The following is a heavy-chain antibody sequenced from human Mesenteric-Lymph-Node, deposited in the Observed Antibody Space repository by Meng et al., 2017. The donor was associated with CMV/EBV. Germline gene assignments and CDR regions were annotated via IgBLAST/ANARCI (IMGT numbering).Heavy chain of an antibody. D-gene: IGHD3-22*01. Sequence: ESLKISCAASGFTFSSYAMSWVRQAPGKGLEWIGEINYSGSTNYNPSLKSRVTISIDTSKNQFSLKLSSVTAADTAIYYCARGRDYYDSGIYYLYYFDYWGQGTLVTVSS. CDR3: ARGRDYYDSGIYYLYYFDY. CDR2: INYSGST. V-gene: IGHV4-34*01. J-gene: IGHJ4*02. CDR1: GFTFSSYA.